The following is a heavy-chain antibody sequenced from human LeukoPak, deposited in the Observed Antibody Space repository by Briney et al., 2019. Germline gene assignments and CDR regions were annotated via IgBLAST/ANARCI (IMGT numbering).Heavy chain of an antibody. Sequence: PSETLSLTCTVSGGSISSYYWSWIRQPPGKGLEWMGYIYYSGSTNYNPSLKSRVTISVDTSKNQFSLKLSSVTAADTAVYYCARDNGGTYYDFWSGYSFRNCYYGMDVWGQGTTVTVSS. CDR1: GGSISSYY. D-gene: IGHD3-3*01. CDR3: ARDNGGTYYDFWSGYSFRNCYYGMDV. J-gene: IGHJ6*02. V-gene: IGHV4-59*01. CDR2: IYYSGST.